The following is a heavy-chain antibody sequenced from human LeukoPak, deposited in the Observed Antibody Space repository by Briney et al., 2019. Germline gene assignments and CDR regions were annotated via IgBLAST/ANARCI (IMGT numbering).Heavy chain of an antibody. CDR1: GGSIRSYY. V-gene: IGHV4-4*07. Sequence: PSETLSLTCTVSGGSIRSYYWSWIRQPAGKGLEWIGRIYSGGSTNYNPSLKSRVTISGDTSGKQFSLKLNSVTAADTAVYYCARALIRRDGYNYFAFDIWGQGTMVTVSS. J-gene: IGHJ3*02. D-gene: IGHD5-24*01. CDR3: ARALIRRDGYNYFAFDI. CDR2: IYSGGST.